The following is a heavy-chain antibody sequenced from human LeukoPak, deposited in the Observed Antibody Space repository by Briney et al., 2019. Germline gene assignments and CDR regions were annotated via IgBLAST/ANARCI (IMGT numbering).Heavy chain of an antibody. D-gene: IGHD3-10*01. CDR1: GFTFSSYW. V-gene: IGHV3-7*01. CDR3: ARDPSGSPVFDP. CDR2: INQDGSVT. J-gene: IGHJ5*02. Sequence: GGSLRLSCAASGFTFSSYWVNWVRQAPGKGLEWVANINQDGSVTNYVDFVKGRFTVSRDNAKNSLFLQMNILRAEDTAVYYCARDPSGSPVFDPWGQGNPVTVSS.